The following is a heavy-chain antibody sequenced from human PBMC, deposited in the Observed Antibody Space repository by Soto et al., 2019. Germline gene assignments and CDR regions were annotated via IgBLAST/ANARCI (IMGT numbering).Heavy chain of an antibody. CDR2: ISSTSSYI. V-gene: IGHV3-21*01. D-gene: IGHD1-1*01. CDR1: GFTFSTYT. CDR3: ARGESTGTPFFDS. J-gene: IGHJ4*02. Sequence: GGSLRLSCAASGFTFSTYTMNWVRQAPGKGLEWVSSISSTSSYIFYTDSVKGRFTISRDNAKKSLYLQMNSLRAEDTAVYYCARGESTGTPFFDSWGQGTLVTVPS.